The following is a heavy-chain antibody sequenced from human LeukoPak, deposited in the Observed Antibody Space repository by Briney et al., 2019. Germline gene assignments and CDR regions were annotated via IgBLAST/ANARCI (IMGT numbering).Heavy chain of an antibody. CDR2: INPTSGGT. CDR3: ATALGYCSSTSCYTAFDI. CDR1: GYTFTGYY. V-gene: IGHV1-2*06. Sequence: ASVKVSCKASGYTFTGYYMHWVRQAPGHGLEWMGRINPTSGGTNYAQKFQGRVTITADKSTSTAYMELSSLRSEDTAVYYCATALGYCSSTSCYTAFDIWGQGTMVTVSS. J-gene: IGHJ3*02. D-gene: IGHD2-2*02.